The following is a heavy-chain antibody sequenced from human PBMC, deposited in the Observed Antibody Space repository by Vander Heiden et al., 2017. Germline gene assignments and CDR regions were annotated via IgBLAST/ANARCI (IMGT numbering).Heavy chain of an antibody. CDR1: GFTFPRPA. CDR3: AAGRYFDWLLFYYYYGMDV. D-gene: IGHD3-9*01. V-gene: IGHV1-58*01. CDR2: IVVGRGNT. J-gene: IGHJ6*02. Sequence: QLPLVQSGPEVTKPGTSVEVSCQASGFTFPRPAVQGVRQARGQRLEWIGWIVVGRGNTNYAQKFQERVTITRDMSTSTAYMELSSLRPEDTAVYYCAAGRYFDWLLFYYYYGMDVWGQGTTVTVSS.